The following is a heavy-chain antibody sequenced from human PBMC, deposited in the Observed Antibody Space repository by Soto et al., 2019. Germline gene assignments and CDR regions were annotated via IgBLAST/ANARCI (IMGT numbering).Heavy chain of an antibody. CDR3: ARVLTTVTADAFDI. V-gene: IGHV1-18*01. D-gene: IGHD4-17*01. J-gene: IGHJ3*02. Sequence: XSVKVSCKASGYTFTSYGISLVRHAPGQGLEWMGWISAYNGNTNYAQKLQSRVTMTTDTSTSTAYMELRSLRSDDTAVYYCARVLTTVTADAFDIWGQGTMVTVS. CDR1: GYTFTSYG. CDR2: ISAYNGNT.